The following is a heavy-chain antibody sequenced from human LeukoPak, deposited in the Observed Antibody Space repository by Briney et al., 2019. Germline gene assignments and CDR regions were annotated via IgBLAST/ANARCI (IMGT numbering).Heavy chain of an antibody. Sequence: PGGSLRLSCAASGFTFSSYSMNWVRQAPGKGLEWVSSISSSSSYIYYADSVKGRFTISRDNAKNSLYLQMNSLRAEDTAVYYCARGRGRYFDWYHYFDYWGQGTLVTASS. CDR3: ARGRGRYFDWYHYFDY. V-gene: IGHV3-21*01. D-gene: IGHD3-9*01. CDR2: ISSSSSYI. CDR1: GFTFSSYS. J-gene: IGHJ4*02.